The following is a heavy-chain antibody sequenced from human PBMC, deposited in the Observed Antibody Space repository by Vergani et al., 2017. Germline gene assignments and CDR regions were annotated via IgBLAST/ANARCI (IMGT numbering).Heavy chain of an antibody. Sequence: QVQLQESGAGLVKPSETLSLTCIISGGSISAFYWSWIRLAPGKGLEWIGYIDYTGKTRYNVARNSRPTLTVDTAQNQLPLMLNSVISADTALYFCAGGRVDYMDVWGKGTPVIVS. J-gene: IGHJ6*03. CDR3: AGGRVDYMDV. CDR2: IDYTGKT. CDR1: GGSISAFY. V-gene: IGHV4-59*01. D-gene: IGHD3-16*01.